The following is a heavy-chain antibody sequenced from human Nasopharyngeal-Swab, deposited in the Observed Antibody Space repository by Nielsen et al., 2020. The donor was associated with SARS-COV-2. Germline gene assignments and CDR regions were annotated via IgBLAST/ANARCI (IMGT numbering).Heavy chain of an antibody. Sequence: SETLSLTCAVYGGSFSGYYWSWIRQPPGKGLEWIGEINHSGSTNYNPSLKSRVTISVDTSKNQFSLKLSSVTAADTAVYYCARQRAYTIFGAVIIRGTWFDPWGQGTLVTVSS. CDR2: INHSGST. CDR1: GGSFSGYY. J-gene: IGHJ5*02. D-gene: IGHD3-3*01. CDR3: ARQRAYTIFGAVIIRGTWFDP. V-gene: IGHV4-34*01.